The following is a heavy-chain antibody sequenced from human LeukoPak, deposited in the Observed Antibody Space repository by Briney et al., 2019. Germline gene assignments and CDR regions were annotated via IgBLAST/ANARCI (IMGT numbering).Heavy chain of an antibody. J-gene: IGHJ4*02. CDR2: ISGSGGST. V-gene: IGHV3-23*01. Sequence: GGSLRLSCAASGFTFCSYAMGWVPPAPGEGAELVSAISGSGGSTYHAGSVEGPVNISRDNSKNTLYLQINSLRAEDTAVYYCAKDVGRYYYDSSGYYYWGQGTLVTVSS. CDR3: AKDVGRYYYDSSGYYY. CDR1: GFTFCSYA. D-gene: IGHD3-22*01.